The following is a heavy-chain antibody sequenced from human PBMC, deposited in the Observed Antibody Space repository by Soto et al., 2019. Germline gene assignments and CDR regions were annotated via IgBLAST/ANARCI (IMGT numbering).Heavy chain of an antibody. CDR2: INAGNGNT. D-gene: IGHD2-15*01. J-gene: IGHJ3*02. CDR1: GYTFTSYA. Sequence: QVQLVQSGAEVKKPGASVKVSCKASGYTFTSYAMHWVRQAPGQRLEWMGWINAGNGNTKYSQKFQGRVTITRDTSASTAYMELSSLRSEDTAVYYCAREGGDIVVVVAPDAFDIWGQGTMVTVSS. V-gene: IGHV1-3*01. CDR3: AREGGDIVVVVAPDAFDI.